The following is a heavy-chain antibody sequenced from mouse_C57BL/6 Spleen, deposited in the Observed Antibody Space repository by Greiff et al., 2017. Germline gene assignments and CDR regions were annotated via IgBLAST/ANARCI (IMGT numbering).Heavy chain of an antibody. Sequence: VKVEESGPGLVQPSQSLSITCTVSGFSLTSYGVHWVRQSPGKGLEWLGVIWSGGSTDYNAAFISRLSISKDNSKSQVFFKMNSLQADDTAIYYCARKDSSGYDFDVWGTGTTVTVSS. CDR3: ARKDSSGYDFDV. CDR1: GFSLTSYG. D-gene: IGHD3-2*02. CDR2: IWSGGST. J-gene: IGHJ1*03. V-gene: IGHV2-2*01.